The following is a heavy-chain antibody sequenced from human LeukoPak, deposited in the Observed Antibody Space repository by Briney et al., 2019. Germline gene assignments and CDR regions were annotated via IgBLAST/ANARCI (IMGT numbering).Heavy chain of an antibody. CDR2: IWYDGSNK. J-gene: IGHJ4*02. V-gene: IGHV3-33*01. CDR3: ARPSANPYYLGYYCDY. CDR1: GFSFSSSR. Sequence: PGGSLRLSCAGSGFSFSSSRLHWVRQAPGKGLEWVAVIWYDGSNKYYADSVKGRFTISRDNSKNTLYLQMNSLRADDTAVYYCARPSANPYYLGYYCDYWGQGTLVTVSS. D-gene: IGHD1-26*01.